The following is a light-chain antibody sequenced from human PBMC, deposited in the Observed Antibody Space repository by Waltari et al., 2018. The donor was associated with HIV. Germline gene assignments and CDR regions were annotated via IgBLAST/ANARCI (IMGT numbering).Light chain of an antibody. CDR1: QSIITY. J-gene: IGKJ2*01. CDR3: QQTFTTPPYT. Sequence: DIQMTQSPSSLSASVGDRVTITCRASQSIITYVNWYQQKTGKAPTLLIDAGSTLQSGVLSRFSGSGSGTDVTLPISSLQPEDVATYYCQQTFTTPPYTFGQGTTLEIK. CDR2: AGS. V-gene: IGKV1-39*01.